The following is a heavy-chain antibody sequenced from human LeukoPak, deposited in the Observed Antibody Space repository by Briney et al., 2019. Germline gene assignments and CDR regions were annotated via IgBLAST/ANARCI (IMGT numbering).Heavy chain of an antibody. Sequence: SETLSLTCTVSGGSISSGGYYWSWIRQHPGKGLEWIGYIYYSGSTYYNPSLKSRVTISVDTSKNQFSLKLSSVTAADTAVYYCAREMATITGYFDYWGQGTLVTVSS. D-gene: IGHD5-24*01. J-gene: IGHJ4*02. CDR3: AREMATITGYFDY. CDR2: IYYSGST. CDR1: GGSISSGGYY. V-gene: IGHV4-31*03.